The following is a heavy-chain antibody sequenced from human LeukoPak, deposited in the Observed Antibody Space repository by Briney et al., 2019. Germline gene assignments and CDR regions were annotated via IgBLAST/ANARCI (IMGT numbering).Heavy chain of an antibody. J-gene: IGHJ6*03. D-gene: IGHD6-13*01. CDR3: ARDWQQLVSDYYYYYMDV. CDR1: GGSISSSSYY. CDR2: IYYSGST. Sequence: SETLSLTCTVSGGSISSSSYYWGWIRQPPGKGLEWIGSIYYSGSTYYNPSLKSRVTISVDTSKNQCSLKLSSVTAADTAVYYCARDWQQLVSDYYYYYMDVWGKGTTVTVSS. V-gene: IGHV4-39*07.